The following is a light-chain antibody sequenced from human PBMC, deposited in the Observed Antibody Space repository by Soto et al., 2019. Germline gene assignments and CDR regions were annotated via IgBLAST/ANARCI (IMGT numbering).Light chain of an antibody. V-gene: IGLV1-47*01. Sequence: QSVLTQPPSAYGTPGQRVTISCSGSSSNIGSNYVYWYQQVPGTAPKVLIYRNNQRPSGVPDRFSGSKSGTSASLAISGLRSEDEADYYCATWDDSLSGVMFGGGTKLTVL. J-gene: IGLJ3*02. CDR3: ATWDDSLSGVM. CDR2: RNN. CDR1: SSNIGSNY.